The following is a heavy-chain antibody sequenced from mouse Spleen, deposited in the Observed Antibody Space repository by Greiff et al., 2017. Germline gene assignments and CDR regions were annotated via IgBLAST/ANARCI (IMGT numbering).Heavy chain of an antibody. CDR3: AKEGGDYDYDGFAY. Sequence: ESGPGLVKPSQSLSLTCSVTGYSITSGYYWNWIRQFPGNKLEWMGYISYDGSNNYNPSLKNRISITRDTSKNQFFLKLNSVTTEDTATYYCAKEGGDYDYDGFAYWGQGTLVTVSA. V-gene: IGHV3-6*01. D-gene: IGHD2-4*01. CDR1: GYSITSGYY. CDR2: ISYDGSN. J-gene: IGHJ3*01.